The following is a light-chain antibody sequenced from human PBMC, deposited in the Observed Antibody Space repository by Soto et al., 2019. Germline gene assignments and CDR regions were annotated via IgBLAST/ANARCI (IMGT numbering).Light chain of an antibody. CDR1: QSISSY. CDR3: QQYGSSPSWT. J-gene: IGKJ1*01. V-gene: IGKV3-20*01. Sequence: EVVLTQAPDTLSLPPGERATLTCRASQSISSYLAWYTQTPGQAPRLLIYGASSRANGIPDRFSGSGSGTDLTLTISRLEPEDFAVYYCQQYGSSPSWTFGQGTKVDIK. CDR2: GAS.